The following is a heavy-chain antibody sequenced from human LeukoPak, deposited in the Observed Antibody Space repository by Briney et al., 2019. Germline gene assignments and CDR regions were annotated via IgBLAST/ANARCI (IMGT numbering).Heavy chain of an antibody. V-gene: IGHV4-59*01. J-gene: IGHJ4*02. CDR2: IYYSGIT. CDR1: GGSISGYY. D-gene: IGHD4-23*01. Sequence: SETLSLTCTVSGGSISGYYWSWIRQPPVKGLEWIGYIYYSGITNYNPSLKSRVTISVDTSKNQFSLKLSSVTAADTAVYYCARVLGYGGNSFDCWGQGTVVTVSS. CDR3: ARVLGYGGNSFDC.